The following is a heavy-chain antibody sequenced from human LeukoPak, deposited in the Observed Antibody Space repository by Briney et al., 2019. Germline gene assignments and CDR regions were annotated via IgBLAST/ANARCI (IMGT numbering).Heavy chain of an antibody. Sequence: SETLSLTCTVSGGSISSYYWSWIRQPAGKGLEWIGRIHTTGGTRYNPSLKSRITMSVDASKNQFSLKLSSVTAADTAMYYCARDLALGYCPSSSCSSPLFDSWGQGTLVTVYS. CDR3: ARDLALGYCPSSSCSSPLFDS. D-gene: IGHD2-2*01. V-gene: IGHV4-4*07. J-gene: IGHJ4*02. CDR1: GGSISSYY. CDR2: IHTTGGT.